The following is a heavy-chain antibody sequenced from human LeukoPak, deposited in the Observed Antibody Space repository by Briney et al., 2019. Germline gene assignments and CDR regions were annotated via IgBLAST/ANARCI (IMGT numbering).Heavy chain of an antibody. D-gene: IGHD2-2*01. V-gene: IGHV3-30*02. J-gene: IGHJ4*02. CDR2: IRYDGSNK. CDR1: GFTFSSYA. CDR3: AKDSCSSTSCYVDY. Sequence: GGSLRLSCAAPGFTFSSYAMHWVRQAPGKGLEWVAFIRYDGSNKYYADSVKGRLTISRDNSKNTLYLQMNSLRAEDTAVYYCAKDSCSSTSCYVDYWGQGTLVTVSS.